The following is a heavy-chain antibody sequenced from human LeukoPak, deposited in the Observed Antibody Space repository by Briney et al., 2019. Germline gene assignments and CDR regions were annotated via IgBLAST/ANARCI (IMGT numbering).Heavy chain of an antibody. D-gene: IGHD1-26*01. Sequence: GGSLRLSCAASGFPFDVQTMSWVRHAPGKGLDWVASMREDGTEIYYVDSVKGRFTISRDNPKNSLYLQMNSLRGEDTAVYYCARGGATRGRFENWGQGTLVIVSS. CDR2: MREDGTEI. CDR3: ARGGATRGRFEN. V-gene: IGHV3-7*01. CDR1: GFPFDVQT. J-gene: IGHJ4*02.